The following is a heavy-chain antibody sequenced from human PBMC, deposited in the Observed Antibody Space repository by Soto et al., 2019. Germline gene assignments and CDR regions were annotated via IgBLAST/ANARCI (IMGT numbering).Heavy chain of an antibody. CDR1: GFTFGSYG. D-gene: IGHD6-25*01. Sequence: QAQLVESGGGVVQPGGSLQLSCAASGFTFGSYGMHWVRQAPGKGLEWVAIIWSEWRIRNYADSVKGRFTISRDDSKNTLFLPMNSLRADETAVYYCARAAGPLRGNYYDHMDVWGQGTTVTVSS. CDR2: IWSEWRIR. J-gene: IGHJ6*03. CDR3: ARAAGPLRGNYYDHMDV. V-gene: IGHV3-33*01.